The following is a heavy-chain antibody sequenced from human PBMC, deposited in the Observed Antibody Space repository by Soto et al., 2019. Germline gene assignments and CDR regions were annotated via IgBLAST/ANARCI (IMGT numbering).Heavy chain of an antibody. Sequence: RLSCATSGFNFRNFGMHWVRQAPGKGLEWVTFISFDASRKYYPDSLKGRFTVSRDNSNNTLFLQMNSLNVEDTAIYFCVRDFVGPGLDYWGQGTLVTVSS. CDR1: GFNFRNFG. CDR3: VRDFVGPGLDY. CDR2: ISFDASRK. J-gene: IGHJ4*02. D-gene: IGHD1-26*01. V-gene: IGHV3-33*05.